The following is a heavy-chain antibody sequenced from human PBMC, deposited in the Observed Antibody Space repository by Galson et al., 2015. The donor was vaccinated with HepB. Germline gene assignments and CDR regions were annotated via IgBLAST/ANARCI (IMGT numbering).Heavy chain of an antibody. CDR2: INHSGST. CDR1: GGSFSGYY. J-gene: IGHJ4*02. V-gene: IGHV4-34*01. CDR3: ARDGSYGLRR. D-gene: IGHD5-18*01. Sequence: LSLTCAVYGGSFSGYYWSWIRQPPGKGLEWIGEINHSGSTNYNPSLKSRVTISVDTSKNQFSLKLSSVTAADTAVYYCARDGSYGLRRWGQGTLVTVSS.